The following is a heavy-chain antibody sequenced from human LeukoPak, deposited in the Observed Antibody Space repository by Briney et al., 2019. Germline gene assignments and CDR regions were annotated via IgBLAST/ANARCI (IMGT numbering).Heavy chain of an antibody. CDR1: GYTFTSYA. D-gene: IGHD5-24*01. CDR3: ATPSRDGYNSDFDY. J-gene: IGHJ4*02. Sequence: ASVKVSCKASGYTFTSYAMNWVRQAPGQGLEWMGWINTNTGNPTYAQGFTGRFVFSLDTSVSTAYLQISSLKAEDTAVYYCATPSRDGYNSDFDYWGQGTLVTVSS. V-gene: IGHV7-4-1*02. CDR2: INTNTGNP.